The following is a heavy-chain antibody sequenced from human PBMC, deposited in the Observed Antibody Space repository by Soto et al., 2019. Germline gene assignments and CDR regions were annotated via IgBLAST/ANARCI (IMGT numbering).Heavy chain of an antibody. CDR1: GGSISSGGYY. V-gene: IGHV4-31*03. CDR2: NYYIGGST. CDR3: ARGSITMVRGVMGWFDP. Sequence: PSETLSLTCTVSGGSISSGGYYWSWVRQHPEKGLEWIGYNYYIGGSTYYNPSLKSRVTISVDPSKNQFSLNLTSVTAADTAVYYCARGSITMVRGVMGWFDPWGQGTLVTVSS. J-gene: IGHJ5*02. D-gene: IGHD3-10*01.